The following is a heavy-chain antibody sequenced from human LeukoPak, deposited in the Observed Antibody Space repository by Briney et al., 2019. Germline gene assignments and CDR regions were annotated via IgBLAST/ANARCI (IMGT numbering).Heavy chain of an antibody. V-gene: IGHV1-69*02. CDR3: ARTGYCSSTSCYGPINYYYYMDV. J-gene: IGHJ6*03. CDR1: GGTFSSYT. Sequence: SVKVSCKASGGTFSSYTISWVRQAPGQGLEWMGRIIPILGIANYAQKFQGRVTITADKSTSTAYMELNSLRSEDTAVYYCARTGYCSSTSCYGPINYYYYMDVWGKGTTVTVSS. D-gene: IGHD2-2*01. CDR2: IIPILGIA.